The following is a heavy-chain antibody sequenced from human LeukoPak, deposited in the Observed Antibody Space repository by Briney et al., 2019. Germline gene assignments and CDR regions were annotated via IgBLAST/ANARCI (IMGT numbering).Heavy chain of an antibody. J-gene: IGHJ4*02. Sequence: GGSLRLSCAASGFTFSSYSMNWVRQAPGKGLEWVSYISSSSSTIYYADSVKGRFTISRDNAKNSLYLQMNSLRAGDTAVYYCARETMGSPSPQLRYFDYWGQGTLVTVSS. CDR1: GFTFSSYS. CDR3: ARETMGSPSPQLRYFDY. D-gene: IGHD1-26*01. V-gene: IGHV3-48*01. CDR2: ISSSSSTI.